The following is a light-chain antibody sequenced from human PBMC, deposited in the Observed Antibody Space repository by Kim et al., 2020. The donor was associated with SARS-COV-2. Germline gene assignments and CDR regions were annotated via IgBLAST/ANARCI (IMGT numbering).Light chain of an antibody. CDR1: QGISSY. CDR2: GAS. J-gene: IGKJ2*01. CDR3: QKYDSAPYT. V-gene: IGKV1-27*01. Sequence: SAAVGDRVTITGRASQGISSYLAWYQQQPGKAPKLLIYGASALQSGVPSRFSGSGSGTDFILTISSLQPEDVATYYCQKYDSAPYTFGQGTKLEI.